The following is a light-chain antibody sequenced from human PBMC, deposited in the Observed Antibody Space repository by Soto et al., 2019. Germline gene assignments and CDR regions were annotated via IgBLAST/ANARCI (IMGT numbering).Light chain of an antibody. V-gene: IGLV2-11*01. CDR2: DVS. CDR1: SSDVGGYNY. Sequence: QSALTQPRLVSGSPGQSVTISCTGTSSDVGGYNYVSWYQQHPGKAPKLMIYDVSKRPSGVPDRFSGSKSGNTASLTISGLQAEHEADYYCCSYAGSYTSLYVFGTGTKVTVL. CDR3: CSYAGSYTSLYV. J-gene: IGLJ1*01.